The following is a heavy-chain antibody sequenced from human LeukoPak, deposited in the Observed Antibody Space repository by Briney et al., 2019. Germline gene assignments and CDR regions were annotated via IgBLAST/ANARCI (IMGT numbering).Heavy chain of an antibody. CDR3: GKEGGA. V-gene: IGHV3-23*01. CDR1: GFRFSDFT. D-gene: IGHD3-16*01. CDR2: IGGRGTST. J-gene: IGHJ5*02. Sequence: GGSLRLSCAASGFRFSDFTMTWVRRAPGKGPEWVPAIGGRGTSTYYADSLGGRFTISRDNSKDMLYLQMNSLKVEDTATYYCGKEGGAWGQGTKVTVSS.